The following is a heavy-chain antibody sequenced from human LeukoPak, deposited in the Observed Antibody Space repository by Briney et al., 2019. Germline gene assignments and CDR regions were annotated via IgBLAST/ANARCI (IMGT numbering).Heavy chain of an antibody. CDR2: IYHTGSA. Sequence: PSETLSLTCSVSGYSFTSGHYWGWIRQPPGKGLEWIANIYHTGSAHYNPSLKSRVTISVDTSKNQFSLKLSSVTATDTAVYYCARYCTSTTCILRGFDYWGQGTLVTVSS. CDR1: GYSFTSGHY. CDR3: ARYCTSTTCILRGFDY. J-gene: IGHJ4*02. V-gene: IGHV4-38-2*01. D-gene: IGHD2-2*01.